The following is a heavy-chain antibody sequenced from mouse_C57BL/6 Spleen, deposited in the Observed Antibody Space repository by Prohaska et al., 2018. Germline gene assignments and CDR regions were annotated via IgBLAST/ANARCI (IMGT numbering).Heavy chain of an antibody. CDR2: INPNNGGT. CDR3: AREDDEKEDENWYFDV. V-gene: IGHV1-26*01. Sequence: HGKSLEWIGDINPNNGGTSYNQKFKGKATLTVDKSSSTAYMELRSLTSEDSAVYYCAREDDEKEDENWYFDVWGTGTTVTVSS. D-gene: IGHD2-12*01. J-gene: IGHJ1*03.